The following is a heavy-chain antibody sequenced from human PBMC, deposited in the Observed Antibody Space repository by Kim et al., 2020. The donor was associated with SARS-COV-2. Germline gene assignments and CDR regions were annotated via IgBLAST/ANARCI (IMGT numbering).Heavy chain of an antibody. CDR3: ARDYALAALLTVLRYGMDV. V-gene: IGHV3-48*03. D-gene: IGHD6-13*01. J-gene: IGHJ6*02. Sequence: KGRFTISRDNAKNSLYLQMSSLRAEDTAVYYCARDYALAALLTVLRYGMDVWGQGTTVTVSS.